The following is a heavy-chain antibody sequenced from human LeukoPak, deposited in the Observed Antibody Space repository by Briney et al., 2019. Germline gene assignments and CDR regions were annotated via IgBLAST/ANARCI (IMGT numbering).Heavy chain of an antibody. J-gene: IGHJ4*02. CDR1: GGSISSGGYY. D-gene: IGHD5-12*01. Sequence: SETLSLTCTVSGGSISSGGYYWSWIRQHPGKGLEWIGYIYYSGSTYYNPSLKSRVTISVDTSKNQFSLKLSSVTAADTAVYYCASWARYYYGYGTQGDYWGQGTLVTVSS. CDR3: ASWARYYYGYGTQGDY. CDR2: IYYSGST. V-gene: IGHV4-31*03.